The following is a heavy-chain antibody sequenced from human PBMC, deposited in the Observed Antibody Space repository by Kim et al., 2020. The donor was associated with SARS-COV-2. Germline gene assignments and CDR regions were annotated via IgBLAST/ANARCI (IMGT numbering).Heavy chain of an antibody. D-gene: IGHD3-16*02. V-gene: IGHV4-34*01. J-gene: IGHJ3*02. Sequence: SETLSLTCAVYGGSFSGYYWSWMRQPPGKGLEWIGEINHSGSTNYNPSLKSRVTISVDTSKNQFSLKLSSVTAADTAVYYCARGIYDYVWGSYLDAFGIWGQGTLVPVSS. CDR2: INHSGST. CDR3: ARGIYDYVWGSYLDAFGI. CDR1: GGSFSGYY.